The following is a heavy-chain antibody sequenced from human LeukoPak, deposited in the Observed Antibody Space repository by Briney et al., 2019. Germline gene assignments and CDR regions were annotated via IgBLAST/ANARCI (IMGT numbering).Heavy chain of an antibody. J-gene: IGHJ4*02. D-gene: IGHD3-10*01. Sequence: GASVKVSCKASGGTFSSYAISWVRQAPGQGLEWMGGIIPIFGTANYAQKFQGRVTITADTSTSTAYMELRSLRSDDTAVYYCARDLRLWFGALGYWGQGTLVTVSS. CDR2: IIPIFGTA. CDR1: GGTFSSYA. V-gene: IGHV1-69*06. CDR3: ARDLRLWFGALGY.